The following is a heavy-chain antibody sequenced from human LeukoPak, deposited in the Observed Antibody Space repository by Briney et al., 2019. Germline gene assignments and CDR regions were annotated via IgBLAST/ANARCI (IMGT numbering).Heavy chain of an antibody. V-gene: IGHV1-18*01. J-gene: IGHJ5*02. Sequence: GASVKVSCKASGYTFTSYGISWVRQAPGQGLEWMGWISAYNGNTNYAQKFQGRVTMTRNTSISTAYMELSSLRSEDTAVYYCARVRSPYSSSWGRGANWFDPWGQGTLVTVSS. CDR1: GYTFTSYG. D-gene: IGHD6-13*01. CDR2: ISAYNGNT. CDR3: ARVRSPYSSSWGRGANWFDP.